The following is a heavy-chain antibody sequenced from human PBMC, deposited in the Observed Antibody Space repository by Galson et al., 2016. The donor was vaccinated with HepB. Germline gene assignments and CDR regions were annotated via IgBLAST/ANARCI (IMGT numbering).Heavy chain of an antibody. CDR3: VKDRYDFWSADY. D-gene: IGHD3-3*01. Sequence: SLRLSCAASGFTFSDYAMHWVRQAPGKGPEYVSAINSRGDNTYYADSVKERFTISRDSSKNTLYLQMSSLRAEDTAVYYCVKDRYDFWSADYWGQGTLVTVSS. V-gene: IGHV3-64D*06. CDR1: GFTFSDYA. CDR2: INSRGDNT. J-gene: IGHJ4*02.